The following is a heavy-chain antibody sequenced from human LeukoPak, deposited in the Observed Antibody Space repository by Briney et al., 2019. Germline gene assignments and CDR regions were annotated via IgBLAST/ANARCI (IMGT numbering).Heavy chain of an antibody. V-gene: IGHV4-30-2*01. Sequence: SSETLSLTCAASGGSISNANDAWGWIRQPPGKGLEWIGYVYSGGDTYYNPSLKSRVTMSVDRSKTQFSLRLTSVTAADTAVYFCAKYTSTTYYFELWGQGTLVTVSS. CDR2: VYSGGDT. CDR3: AKYTSTTYYFEL. CDR1: GGSISNANDA. J-gene: IGHJ4*02. D-gene: IGHD3-9*01.